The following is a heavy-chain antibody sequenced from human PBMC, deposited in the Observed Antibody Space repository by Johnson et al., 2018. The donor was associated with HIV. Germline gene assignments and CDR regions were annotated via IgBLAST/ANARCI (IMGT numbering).Heavy chain of an antibody. V-gene: IGHV3-30-3*01. J-gene: IGHJ3*02. Sequence: QMLLVESGGGVVQPGRSLRLSCAASGFTFSSYAMHWVRQAPGQGLEWVAVISYDGSNKYYADSVQGRLTISRDNSKNTLYLQMSSLRAEDTAMYYCGRDMSSRWGMGDACDIWGQGTMVTVSS. CDR2: ISYDGSNK. D-gene: IGHD6-13*01. CDR3: GRDMSSRWGMGDACDI. CDR1: GFTFSSYA.